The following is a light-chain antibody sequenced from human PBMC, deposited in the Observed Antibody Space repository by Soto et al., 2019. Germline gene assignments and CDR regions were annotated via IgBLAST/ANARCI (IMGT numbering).Light chain of an antibody. CDR3: KQYGSSLTWT. J-gene: IGKJ1*01. Sequence: IVLTQSPGTLSFSPGGRATPSCRASQRVSSSYLAWYQQKPGQAPRLLIYGASSRATGIPDRFSGSGSGTDFTLTISRLEPEDFAVYYCKQYGSSLTWTFGQGTKVDIK. CDR1: QRVSSSY. CDR2: GAS. V-gene: IGKV3-20*01.